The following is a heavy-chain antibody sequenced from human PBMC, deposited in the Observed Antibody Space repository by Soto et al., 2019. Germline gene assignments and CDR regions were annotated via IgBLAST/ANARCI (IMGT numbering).Heavy chain of an antibody. CDR1: GGSVTNSSYY. CDR2: VYYRGRS. V-gene: IGHV4-39*01. D-gene: IGHD4-17*01. CDR3: VSQRTTVPTQAYFDY. J-gene: IGHJ4*02. Sequence: SETLSLTCTVSGGSVTNSSYYWGWIRQSPGKGLEWIGSVYYRGRSYSKSSVKSRVTISVDTSKNRFSLSLNSVTASDTAVYFCVSQRTTVPTQAYFDYWGPGALVTVTS.